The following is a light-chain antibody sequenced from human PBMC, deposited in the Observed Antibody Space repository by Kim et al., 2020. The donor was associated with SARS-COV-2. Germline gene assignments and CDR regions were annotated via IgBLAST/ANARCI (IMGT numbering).Light chain of an antibody. Sequence: EIVMTQSPATLSVSPGERATLSCRASQNVNTNLAWYQQIPGQAPRLLLYAASTRVAGIPARFSGSGSGTEFTLTITSLQSEDFAIYYCQQYNTWPPVTFGQVTRLVIK. CDR2: AAS. V-gene: IGKV3-15*01. CDR1: QNVNTN. J-gene: IGKJ5*01. CDR3: QQYNTWPPVT.